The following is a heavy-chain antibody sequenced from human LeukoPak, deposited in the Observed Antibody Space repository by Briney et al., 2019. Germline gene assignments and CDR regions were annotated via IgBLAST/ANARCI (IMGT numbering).Heavy chain of an antibody. Sequence: SVKVSCKASGGTFSSYAITWVRQAPGQGLEWMGGIIPIFDTANYAQKFQGRVTITADESTSTAYMELSSLRSEDTAVYYCARVASDGDYVRDYFDYWGQGTLVTVSS. CDR2: IIPIFDTA. D-gene: IGHD4-17*01. CDR1: GGTFSSYA. CDR3: ARVASDGDYVRDYFDY. V-gene: IGHV1-69*13. J-gene: IGHJ4*02.